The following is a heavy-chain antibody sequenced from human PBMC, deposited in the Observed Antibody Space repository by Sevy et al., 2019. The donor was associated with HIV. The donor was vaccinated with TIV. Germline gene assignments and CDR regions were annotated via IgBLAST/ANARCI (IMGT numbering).Heavy chain of an antibody. Sequence: SETLSLACTVSGGSLSSGSYYWSWIRQRPGKGLEWIGYIYYSGSANYNPSLKSRITISVDTSKNEFSLNLTSVTAADTAVYYCARADWNDVVFDYWVQGTLVTVSS. CDR2: IYYSGSA. CDR1: GGSLSSGSYY. D-gene: IGHD1-1*01. J-gene: IGHJ4*02. CDR3: ARADWNDVVFDY. V-gene: IGHV4-61*01.